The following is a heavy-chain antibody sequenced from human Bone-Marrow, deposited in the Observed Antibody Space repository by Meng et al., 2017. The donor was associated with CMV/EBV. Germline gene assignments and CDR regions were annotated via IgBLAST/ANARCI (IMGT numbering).Heavy chain of an antibody. J-gene: IGHJ3*02. V-gene: IGHV1-69*05. CDR1: GGTFSSYA. Sequence: SVNVSCKASGGTFSSYAISWVRQAPGQGLEWMGGIIPVFGTANYAQKFQGRVTITTDESTSTAYMELSSLRSEDTAVYYCARDRTDAFDIWGQGTMVTVSS. CDR2: IIPVFGTA. CDR3: ARDRTDAFDI.